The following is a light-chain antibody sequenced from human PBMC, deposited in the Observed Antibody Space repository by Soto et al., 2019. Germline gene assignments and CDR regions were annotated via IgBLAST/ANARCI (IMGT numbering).Light chain of an antibody. CDR1: SGYSSYA. J-gene: IGLJ2*01. CDR3: QTWGTGAVV. CDR2: LNNDGSH. Sequence: QPVLTQSPSASASLGASVKLTCTLSSGYSSYAIAWHQQQPEKGPRYLMKLNNDGSHSKGDGIPDRFSGSSSGAQRYLTISSLQSEDEADYYCQTWGTGAVVFGGGTKLTVL. V-gene: IGLV4-69*01.